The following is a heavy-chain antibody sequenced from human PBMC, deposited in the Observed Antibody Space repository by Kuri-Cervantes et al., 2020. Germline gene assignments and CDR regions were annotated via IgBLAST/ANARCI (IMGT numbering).Heavy chain of an antibody. D-gene: IGHD3-10*01. J-gene: IGHJ4*02. CDR1: GGSISSSSYY. CDR3: ARDVMVRGLPTNY. CDR2: IYYSGST. V-gene: IGHV4-39*07. Sequence: SETLSLTCTVSGGSISSSSYYWGWIRQPPGKGLEWIGSIYYSGSTYYNPSLKSRVTISVDTSKNKFSLKLSSVTAADTAVYYCARDVMVRGLPTNYWGRGTLVTVSS.